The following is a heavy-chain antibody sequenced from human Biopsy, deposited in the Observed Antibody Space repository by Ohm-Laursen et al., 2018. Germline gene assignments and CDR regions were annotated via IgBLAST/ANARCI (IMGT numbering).Heavy chain of an antibody. CDR1: GFTFNRSA. D-gene: IGHD2-21*02. CDR2: IVVGGGNT. J-gene: IGHJ4*02. V-gene: IGHV1-58*02. Sequence: SVKASCTASGFTFNRSAMQWVRQARGRRLGWIGWIVVGGGNTNYAQKFQERVTITRDMSTSTAYMELSSLRSEDTAVYYCASRPNCGGDCSSGFDYWGQGTLVTVSS. CDR3: ASRPNCGGDCSSGFDY.